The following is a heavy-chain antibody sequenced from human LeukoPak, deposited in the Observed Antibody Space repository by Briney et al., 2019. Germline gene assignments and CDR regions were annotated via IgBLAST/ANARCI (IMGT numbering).Heavy chain of an antibody. J-gene: IGHJ4*02. CDR1: GFTFSSYA. CDR3: AKDRLGYDSSGYDY. CDR2: ISDSGDRT. Sequence: GGSLRLSCAASGFTFSSYAMSWVRQAPGKGLEWVSGISDSGDRTQYADSVKGRFTISRDNSKNTLYLQMNSLRAEDTAVYYCAKDRLGYDSSGYDYWGQGTLVTVSS. D-gene: IGHD3-22*01. V-gene: IGHV3-23*01.